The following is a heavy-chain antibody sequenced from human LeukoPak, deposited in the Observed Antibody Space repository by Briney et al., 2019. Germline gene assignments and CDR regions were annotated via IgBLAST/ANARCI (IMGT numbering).Heavy chain of an antibody. Sequence: PGGSLRLSCAASGFTVSSNYMSWVRQAPGKGLEWVSVIYSGGSTYYADSVKGRFTISRDNSKNTLYLQMNSLRAEDTAVYYCAKNAPRKLLDWGQGTLITVSS. CDR1: GFTVSSNY. D-gene: IGHD1-14*01. CDR2: IYSGGST. CDR3: AKNAPRKLLD. J-gene: IGHJ4*02. V-gene: IGHV3-53*01.